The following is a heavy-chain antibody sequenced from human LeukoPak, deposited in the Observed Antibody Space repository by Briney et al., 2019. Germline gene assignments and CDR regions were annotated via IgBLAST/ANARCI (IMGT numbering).Heavy chain of an antibody. V-gene: IGHV4-39*07. CDR1: GFTFSSYE. CDR2: IYYSGST. D-gene: IGHD1-26*01. CDR3: ASQYGGAVTDY. J-gene: IGHJ4*02. Sequence: AGGSLRLSCAASGFTFSSYEMNWIRQPPGKGLEWIGSIYYSGSTYYSPSLSSRVTLSRDTSENQFSLKLSSVTAADTAIYYCASQYGGAVTDYWGQGTLVTVSS.